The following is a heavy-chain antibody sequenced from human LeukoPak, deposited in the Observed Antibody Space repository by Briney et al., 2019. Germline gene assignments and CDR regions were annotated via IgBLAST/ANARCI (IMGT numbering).Heavy chain of an antibody. J-gene: IGHJ4*02. CDR1: GYTFTDYT. CDR3: VRGTVDY. CDR2: IHTITGIP. D-gene: IGHD3/OR15-3a*01. V-gene: IGHV7-4-1*02. Sequence: GASVKVSCKTSGYTFTDYTMDWVRQAPGQGLEWMGWIHTITGIPTFAQAFTGRFAFSLDPSVTTAYLEINNLQVEDTAVYYCVRGTVDYWGQGTLVTVSS.